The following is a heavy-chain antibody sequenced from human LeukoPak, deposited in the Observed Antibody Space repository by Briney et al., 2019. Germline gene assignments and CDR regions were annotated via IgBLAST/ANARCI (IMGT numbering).Heavy chain of an antibody. Sequence: SETLSLTYTVSGGSISSSSYYWGWIRQPPGKGLEWIGSIYYSGSTYYNPSLKSRVTISVDTSKNQFSLKLSSVTAADTAVYYCARLYQLPDWFDPWGQGTLVTVSS. CDR1: GGSISSSSYY. V-gene: IGHV4-39*07. CDR2: IYYSGST. CDR3: ARLYQLPDWFDP. J-gene: IGHJ5*02. D-gene: IGHD2-2*01.